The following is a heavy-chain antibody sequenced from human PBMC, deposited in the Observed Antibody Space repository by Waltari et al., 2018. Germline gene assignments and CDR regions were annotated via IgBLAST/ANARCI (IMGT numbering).Heavy chain of an antibody. CDR2: IYYSGST. CDR3: ARGHSSSWPPYFDY. J-gene: IGHJ4*02. CDR1: VGSLSSYY. Sequence: QVQLQESGPGLVKPSEPLSLTCTASVGSLSSYYWSWIRQPPGKGLEWIGYIYYSGSTNYNPSLKSRVTISVDTSKNQFSLKLSSVTAADTAVYYCARGHSSSWPPYFDYWGQGTLVTVSS. V-gene: IGHV4-59*01. D-gene: IGHD6-13*01.